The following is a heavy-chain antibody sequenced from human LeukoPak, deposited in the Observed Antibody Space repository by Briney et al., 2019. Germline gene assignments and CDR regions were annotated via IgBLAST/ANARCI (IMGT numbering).Heavy chain of an antibody. V-gene: IGHV3-23*01. CDR1: GFTFRRYA. CDR2: ISGSGDST. Sequence: PGGSLRLSCAASGFTFRRYAMNWVRQAPGKGLEWVSAISGSGDSTYYADSVKGRFSISRDNSKNTLYLQMNSLRDEDTAVYFCARGRRWDLLVSLIDASDIWGQGTMVTVSS. CDR3: ARGRRWDLLVSLIDASDI. J-gene: IGHJ3*02. D-gene: IGHD4-23*01.